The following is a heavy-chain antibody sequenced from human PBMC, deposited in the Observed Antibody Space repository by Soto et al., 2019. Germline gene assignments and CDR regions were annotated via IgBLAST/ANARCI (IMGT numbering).Heavy chain of an antibody. D-gene: IGHD3-3*01. V-gene: IGHV3-23*01. CDR2: ISGSGGST. CDR1: GFTFSSYA. Sequence: GGSLRLSCAASGFTFSSYAMSWVRQAPGKGLEWVSAISGSGGSTYYADSVKGRFTISRDNSKNTLYLQMNSLRAEDTAVYYCAKLNGAYYDFWSGNNWFDPWGQGTLVTVSS. CDR3: AKLNGAYYDFWSGNNWFDP. J-gene: IGHJ5*02.